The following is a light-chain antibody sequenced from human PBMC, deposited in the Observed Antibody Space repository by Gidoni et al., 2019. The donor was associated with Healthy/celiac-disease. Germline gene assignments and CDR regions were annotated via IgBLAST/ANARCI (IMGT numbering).Light chain of an antibody. J-gene: IGKJ2*01. CDR3: QQSYSTLAT. CDR1: QSISSY. Sequence: DIQMTQPPSSLSASVGDRVTITCRASQSISSYLNGYQQKPGKAPKLLIYAASSLQSGVPSRFSGSGSGTDFTLTISSLQPEDFATYYCQQSYSTLATFGQGTKLEIK. CDR2: AAS. V-gene: IGKV1-39*01.